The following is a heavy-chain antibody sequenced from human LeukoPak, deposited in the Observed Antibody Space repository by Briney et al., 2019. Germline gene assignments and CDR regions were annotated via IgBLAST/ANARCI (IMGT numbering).Heavy chain of an antibody. J-gene: IGHJ3*02. CDR1: GGTFSSYA. V-gene: IGHV1-69*13. CDR2: IIRIFGTA. CDR3: AREKNGPGVAFDI. D-gene: IGHD3-10*01. Sequence: ASVSVSCKASGGTFSSYAISWVRQAPGQGLEWMGGIIRIFGTANYAQNFQGRVTITADESTSTAYMELSSLSSEDTAVYYCAREKNGPGVAFDIWGQGTMVTVSS.